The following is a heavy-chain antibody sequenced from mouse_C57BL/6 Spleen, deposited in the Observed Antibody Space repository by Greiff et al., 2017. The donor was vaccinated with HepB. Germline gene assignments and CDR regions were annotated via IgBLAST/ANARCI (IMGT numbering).Heavy chain of an antibody. CDR3: AKPGVFQGGYDGDWYFDV. J-gene: IGHJ1*03. V-gene: IGHV2-3*01. CDR1: GFSLTSYG. CDR2: IWGDGST. D-gene: IGHD2-2*01. Sequence: QVQLQQSGPGLVAPSQSLSITCTVSGFSLTSYGVSWVRQPPGKGLEWLGVIWGDGSTNYHSALISRLSISKDNSKSQVFLKLNSLQTDDTATYYCAKPGVFQGGYDGDWYFDVWGTGTTVTVSS.